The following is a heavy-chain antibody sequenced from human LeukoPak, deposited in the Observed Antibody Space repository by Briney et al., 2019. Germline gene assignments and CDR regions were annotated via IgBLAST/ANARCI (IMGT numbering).Heavy chain of an antibody. CDR3: ARGRGTTKLDYFDY. CDR1: GFTFSSYA. V-gene: IGHV3-64*01. D-gene: IGHD1-7*01. CDR2: ISSNGGST. Sequence: GGSLRLSCAASGFTFSSYAMHWVRQAPGKGLEYVSAISSNGGSTYYANSVKGRFTISRDNSKSTLYLQMGSLRAEDMAVYYCARGRGTTKLDYFDYWGQGTLVTVSS. J-gene: IGHJ4*02.